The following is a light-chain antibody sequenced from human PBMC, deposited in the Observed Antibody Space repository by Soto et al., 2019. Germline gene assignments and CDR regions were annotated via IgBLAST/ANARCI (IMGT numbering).Light chain of an antibody. V-gene: IGKV3-11*01. Sequence: EIVLTQSPATFSLSPGERATLSCRASQSVSNYLAWYQHKPGQAPGLLIYDASNRATGIPDRFSGSGSGTEFTLTISSLQPDDFATYYCQHYNSYSEAFGQGTKVDIK. CDR3: QHYNSYSEA. CDR2: DAS. J-gene: IGKJ1*01. CDR1: QSVSNY.